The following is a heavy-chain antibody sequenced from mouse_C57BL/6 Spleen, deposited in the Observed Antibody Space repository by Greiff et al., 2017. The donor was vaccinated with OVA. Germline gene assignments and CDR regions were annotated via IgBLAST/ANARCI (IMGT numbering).Heavy chain of an antibody. CDR1: GYTFTSYW. CDR2: IDPSDSET. CDR3: ARRGGYDDGLGRAMDY. Sequence: QVQLQQPGAELVRPGSSVKLSCKASGYTFTSYWMHWVKQRPIQGLEWIGNIDPSDSETHYNQKFKDKATLTVDKSSSTAYMQLSSLTSEDSAVYDCARRGGYDDGLGRAMDYWGQGTSVTVSS. V-gene: IGHV1-52*01. D-gene: IGHD3-2*02. J-gene: IGHJ4*01.